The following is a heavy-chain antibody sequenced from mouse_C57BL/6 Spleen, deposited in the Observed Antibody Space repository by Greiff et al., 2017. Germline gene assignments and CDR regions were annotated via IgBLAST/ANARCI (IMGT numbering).Heavy chain of an antibody. CDR2: INPNNGGT. CDR3: AITTVVPYAMDY. Sequence: VQLQQSGPELVKPGASVKISCKASGYTFTDYYMNWVKQSHGKSLEWIGDINPNNGGTSYNQKFKGKATLTVDKSSSTAYMELRSLTSEDSAVYYCAITTVVPYAMDYWGQGTSVTVSS. CDR1: GYTFTDYY. J-gene: IGHJ4*01. V-gene: IGHV1-26*01. D-gene: IGHD1-1*01.